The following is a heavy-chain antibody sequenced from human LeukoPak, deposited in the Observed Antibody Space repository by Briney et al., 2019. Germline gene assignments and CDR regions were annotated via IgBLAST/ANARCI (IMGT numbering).Heavy chain of an antibody. Sequence: PSETLSLTCTVSGGSINSYYWTWIRQPPGKALEWIGHISYSGDTNYNPSLKGRVTIAVDTSKNQSSLKLSSVTAADTAVYYCARAAQKYSSSSTYDNWGQGTLVTVSS. V-gene: IGHV4-59*01. CDR2: ISYSGDT. CDR1: GGSINSYY. J-gene: IGHJ4*02. D-gene: IGHD6-6*01. CDR3: ARAAQKYSSSSTYDN.